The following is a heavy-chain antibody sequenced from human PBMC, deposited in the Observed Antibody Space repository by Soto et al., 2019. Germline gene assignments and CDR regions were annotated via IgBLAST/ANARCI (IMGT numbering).Heavy chain of an antibody. Sequence: QLQLQESGPGLVKPSETLSLTCTVSGGSISSSSYYWGWIRQPPGKGLEWIGSIYYSGSTYYNPSLKSRVTISVDTSKNQFSLKLSSVTAADTAVYYCARHEQWLPKDYWGQGTLVTVSS. CDR2: IYYSGST. J-gene: IGHJ4*02. CDR1: GGSISSSSYY. CDR3: ARHEQWLPKDY. D-gene: IGHD6-19*01. V-gene: IGHV4-39*01.